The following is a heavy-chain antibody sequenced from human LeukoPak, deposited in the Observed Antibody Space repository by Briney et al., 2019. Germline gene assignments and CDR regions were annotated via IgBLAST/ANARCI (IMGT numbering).Heavy chain of an antibody. J-gene: IGHJ5*02. Sequence: GGSLRLSCAASGFTFSSYSMNWVRQAPGKGLEWVSYISSSGSTKYYADSVKGRFTISRDNAQNSLYRQMNSLRDEDTAVYYCAIEGYCSGGTCYTNWFDTWGQGTLVTVSS. CDR3: AIEGYCSGGTCYTNWFDT. V-gene: IGHV3-48*02. CDR2: ISSSGSTK. D-gene: IGHD2-15*01. CDR1: GFTFSSYS.